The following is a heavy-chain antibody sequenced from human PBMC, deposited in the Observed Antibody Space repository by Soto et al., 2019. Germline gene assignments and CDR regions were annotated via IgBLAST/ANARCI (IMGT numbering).Heavy chain of an antibody. V-gene: IGHV4-34*01. CDR3: ARVSGWYGYYYYGMDV. CDR2: INHSGST. D-gene: IGHD6-19*01. Sequence: SETLSLTCAVYGGSFSGYYWSWIRQPPGKGLEWIGEINHSGSTNYNPSLKSRVTISVDTSKNQFSLKLSSVTAADTAVYYCARVSGWYGYYYYGMDVWGQGTTVTVAS. J-gene: IGHJ6*02. CDR1: GGSFSGYY.